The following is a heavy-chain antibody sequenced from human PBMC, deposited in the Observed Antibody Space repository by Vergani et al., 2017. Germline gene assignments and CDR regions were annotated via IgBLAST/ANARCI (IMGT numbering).Heavy chain of an antibody. CDR2: IIPIFGTA. J-gene: IGHJ6*03. Sequence: QVQLVQSGAEVKKPGSSVKVSCKASGGTFSSYAISWVRQAPGQGLEWMGGIIPIFGTANYAQKFQGRVTITADESTSTAYMELSSLRSEDTAVYYCAKDQIRVHDYSNYRNYYYMDVWGKGTTVTVSS. CDR3: AKDQIRVHDYSNYRNYYYMDV. CDR1: GGTFSSYA. V-gene: IGHV1-69*01. D-gene: IGHD4-11*01.